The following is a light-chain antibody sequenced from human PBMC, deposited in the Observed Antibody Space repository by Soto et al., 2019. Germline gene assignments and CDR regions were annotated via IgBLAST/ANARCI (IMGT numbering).Light chain of an antibody. Sequence: QSALTQPASVSGSPGQSITISCTGTSSDVGEYDYVSWYQQHPGKAPKLMISEVSNRPSGVSNRFSGSKSGNTASLTISGLQAEEEADYYCSSYTSTSTVVFGGGTKLTVL. J-gene: IGLJ2*01. CDR2: EVS. V-gene: IGLV2-14*03. CDR1: SSDVGEYDY. CDR3: SSYTSTSTVV.